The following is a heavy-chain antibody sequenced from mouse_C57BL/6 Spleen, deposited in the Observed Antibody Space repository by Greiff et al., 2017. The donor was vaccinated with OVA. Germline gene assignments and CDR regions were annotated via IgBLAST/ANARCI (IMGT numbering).Heavy chain of an antibody. J-gene: IGHJ1*03. Sequence: VQLQQPGAELVRPGSSVKLSCTASGYTFTSYWMHWVKQRPIQGLEWIGNIDPSDSETHYNQKFKDKATLTVDKSSNTAYMQLSSLTSEDSAVYYCARAGITRVVGYDWYFDGWGTGTTVTVSS. CDR1: GYTFTSYW. CDR3: ARAGITRVVGYDWYFDG. V-gene: IGHV1-52*01. CDR2: IDPSDSET. D-gene: IGHD1-1*01.